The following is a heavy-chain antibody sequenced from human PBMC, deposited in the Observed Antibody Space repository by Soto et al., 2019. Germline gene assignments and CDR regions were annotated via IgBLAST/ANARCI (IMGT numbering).Heavy chain of an antibody. CDR1: GGSFSGYY. D-gene: IGHD3-22*01. V-gene: IGHV4-34*01. J-gene: IGHJ1*01. Sequence: SETLSLTCAVYGGSFSGYYWSWIRQPPGKGLEWIGEINHSGSTNYNPSLKSRVTISVDTSKNQFSPKLSSLTAADTAVYYCARRGPYYYDSSGYYYGYFQHWGQGTLVTVSS. CDR3: ARRGPYYYDSSGYYYGYFQH. CDR2: INHSGST.